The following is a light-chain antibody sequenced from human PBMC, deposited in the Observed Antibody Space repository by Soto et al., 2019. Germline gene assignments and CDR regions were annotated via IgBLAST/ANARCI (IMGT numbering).Light chain of an antibody. CDR2: SNN. CDR1: SSNIGSNT. Sequence: QAVVTQPPSASGTPGQRVTISCSGSSSNIGSNTVNWYQQLPGTAPKLLIYSNNQRPSGVPDRFSGSKSGTSASLAISGLQSEDEADYFCKSYAGSNTYVFGSGTKLTVL. V-gene: IGLV1-44*01. J-gene: IGLJ1*01. CDR3: KSYAGSNTYV.